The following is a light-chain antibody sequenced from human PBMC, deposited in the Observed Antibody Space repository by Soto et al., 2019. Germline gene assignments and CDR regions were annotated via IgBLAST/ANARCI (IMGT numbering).Light chain of an antibody. V-gene: IGKV1-39*01. J-gene: IGKJ5*01. Sequence: DIQMTQSPSSLSSSPGDRVTITCRASQSISRYLNWYQQKPGKAPNLLIYVASSLQSEVPSRFSGSGSGTDFTLTITSLQPEDFATYYCQHSYGTLITFGQGTRLEIK. CDR3: QHSYGTLIT. CDR1: QSISRY. CDR2: VAS.